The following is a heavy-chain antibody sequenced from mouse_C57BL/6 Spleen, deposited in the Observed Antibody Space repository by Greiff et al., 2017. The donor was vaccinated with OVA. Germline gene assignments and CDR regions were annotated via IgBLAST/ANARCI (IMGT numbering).Heavy chain of an antibody. J-gene: IGHJ3*01. D-gene: IGHD1-1*01. CDR1: GFSLTSYG. CDR3: AKRDGSSPFAY. CDR2: IWGGGST. Sequence: VKLVESGPGLVAPSQSLSISCTVSGFSLTSYGVDWVRQPPGQGLEWLGVIWGGGSTNYNSALMSRLSISKDNSKSQVFLKRNSLQTDDTAMYYCAKRDGSSPFAYWGQGTLVTVSA. V-gene: IGHV2-9*01.